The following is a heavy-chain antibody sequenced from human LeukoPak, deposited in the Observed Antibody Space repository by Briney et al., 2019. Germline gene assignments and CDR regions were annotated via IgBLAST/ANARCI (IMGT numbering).Heavy chain of an antibody. CDR3: ATRRSGIAAAGTVPDAFDI. D-gene: IGHD6-13*01. Sequence: ASVKVSCKVSGYTLTELSMHWVRQAPGKGPEWMGGFDPEDGETIYAQKFQGRVTMTEDTSTDTAYMELSSLRSEDTAVYYCATRRSGIAAAGTVPDAFDIWGQGTMVTVSS. CDR2: FDPEDGET. V-gene: IGHV1-24*01. J-gene: IGHJ3*02. CDR1: GYTLTELS.